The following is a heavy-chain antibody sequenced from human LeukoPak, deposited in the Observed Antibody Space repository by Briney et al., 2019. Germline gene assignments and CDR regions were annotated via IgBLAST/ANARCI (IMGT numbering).Heavy chain of an antibody. CDR1: GDSVSSNSAA. J-gene: IGHJ4*02. V-gene: IGHV6-1*01. D-gene: IGHD5-12*01. CDR2: TYYRSKWYN. CDR3: ARVSFAAYRGYDPFDY. Sequence: SQTLSLTCAISGDSVSSNSAAWNWIRQSPSRGLEWLGRTYYRSKWYNDYAVSVKSRITINPDTSKNQFSLQLNSVTPEDTAVYYCARVSFAAYRGYDPFDYWGQGTLVTVSS.